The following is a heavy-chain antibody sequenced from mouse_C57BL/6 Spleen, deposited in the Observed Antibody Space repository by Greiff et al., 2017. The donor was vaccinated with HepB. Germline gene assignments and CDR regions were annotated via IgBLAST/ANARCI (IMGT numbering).Heavy chain of an antibody. V-gene: IGHV5-9-1*02. J-gene: IGHJ3*01. CDR3: TRDFITTVPAWFAY. CDR1: GFTFSSYA. CDR2: ISSGGDYI. D-gene: IGHD1-1*01. Sequence: EVKLQESGEGLVKPGGSLKLSCAASGFTFSSYAMSWVRQTPEKRLEWVAYISSGGDYIYYADTVKGRFTISRDNARNTLYLQMSSLKSEDTAMYYCTRDFITTVPAWFAYWGQGTLVTVSA.